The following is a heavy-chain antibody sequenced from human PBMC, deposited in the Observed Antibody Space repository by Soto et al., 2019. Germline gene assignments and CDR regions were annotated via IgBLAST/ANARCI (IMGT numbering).Heavy chain of an antibody. V-gene: IGHV4-30-4*01. D-gene: IGHD4-17*01. CDR1: GGSISSGDYY. Sequence: QVQLQESGPGLVKPSQTLSLTCTVSGGSISSGDYYWSWIRQPPGKGLEWIGYIYYSGSTYYNPSLKSRVTISVDTSKNQFSLKLSSVTAADTAVYYCARDFDYDYGDYVGGFDYWGQGTLVTVSS. J-gene: IGHJ4*02. CDR2: IYYSGST. CDR3: ARDFDYDYGDYVGGFDY.